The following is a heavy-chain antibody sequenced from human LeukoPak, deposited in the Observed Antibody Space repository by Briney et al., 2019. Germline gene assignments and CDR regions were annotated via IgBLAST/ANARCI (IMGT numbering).Heavy chain of an antibody. J-gene: IGHJ4*02. CDR1: GYSFNNFW. D-gene: IGHD4-17*01. CDR2: IYPGDSDT. V-gene: IGHV5-51*01. CDR3: ARLRTYGDYALNY. Sequence: GESLKISCRGSGYSFNNFWIGWVRQMPGKGLEWMGIIYPGDSDTRYSPSFQGQVAISADKSISTAYLQWSSLRASDSAMYYCARLRTYGDYALNYWGQGTLATVSS.